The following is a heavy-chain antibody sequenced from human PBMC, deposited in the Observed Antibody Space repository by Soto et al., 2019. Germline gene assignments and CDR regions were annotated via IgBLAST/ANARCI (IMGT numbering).Heavy chain of an antibody. CDR3: ARVATGSSWANYYYYGMDV. V-gene: IGHV1-3*01. CDR2: INAGNGNT. J-gene: IGHJ6*02. CDR1: GYTFTSYA. Sequence: ASVKVSCKASGYTFTSYAMHWVRQAPGQRLEWMGWINAGNGNTKYSQKFQGRVTITRDTSASTAYMELSSLRSEDTAVYYCARVATGSSWANYYYYGMDVWGQGTTVTVSS. D-gene: IGHD6-13*01.